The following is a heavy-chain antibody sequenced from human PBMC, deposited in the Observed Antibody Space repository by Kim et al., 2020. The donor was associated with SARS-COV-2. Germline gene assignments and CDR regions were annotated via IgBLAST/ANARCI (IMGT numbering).Heavy chain of an antibody. D-gene: IGHD3-22*01. V-gene: IGHV3-21*01. Sequence: GGSLRLSCAASGFTFSSYSMNWVRQAPGKGLEWVSSISSSSSYIYYADSVKGRFTISRDNAKNSLYLQMNSLRAEDTAVYYCAGDSSGYRTFDYWGQGTLVTVSS. CDR3: AGDSSGYRTFDY. CDR1: GFTFSSYS. CDR2: ISSSSSYI. J-gene: IGHJ4*02.